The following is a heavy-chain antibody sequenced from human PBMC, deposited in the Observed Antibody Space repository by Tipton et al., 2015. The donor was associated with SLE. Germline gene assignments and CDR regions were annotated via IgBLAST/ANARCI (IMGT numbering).Heavy chain of an antibody. V-gene: IGHV4-39*07. Sequence: TLSLTCTVSGGSIGSSSYYWGWIRQPPGKGLEWIGSIYYGGSTYYNPSLKSRVTISVDTSKNQFSLKLSSVTAADTAIYYCARSLPPTVTLWGQGTLVTVSS. CDR1: GGSIGSSSYY. J-gene: IGHJ4*02. CDR2: IYYGGST. D-gene: IGHD4-17*01. CDR3: ARSLPPTVTL.